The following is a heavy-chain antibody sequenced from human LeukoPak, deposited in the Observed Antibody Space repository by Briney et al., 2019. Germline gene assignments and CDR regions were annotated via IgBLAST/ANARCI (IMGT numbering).Heavy chain of an antibody. D-gene: IGHD3-10*01. CDR3: ARDNVLLWFGGKNWFDP. CDR1: GFTFSSYG. Sequence: GGSLRLSCAASGFTFSSYGMHWVRQAPGKGLEWVAVISYDGSNKYYAGSVKGRFTISRDNAKNSLYLQMNSLRAEDTAVYYCARDNVLLWFGGKNWFDPWGQGTLVTVSS. J-gene: IGHJ5*02. V-gene: IGHV3-30*03. CDR2: ISYDGSNK.